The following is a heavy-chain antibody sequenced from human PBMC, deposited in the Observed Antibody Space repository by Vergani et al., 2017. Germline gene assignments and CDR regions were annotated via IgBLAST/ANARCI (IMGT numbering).Heavy chain of an antibody. V-gene: IGHV3-7*03. D-gene: IGHD3-3*01. CDR3: ARGTIFGVVMNDDWYFDL. J-gene: IGHJ2*01. CDR1: GFTFSSYW. Sequence: EVQLVESGGGLVQPGGSLRLSCAASGFTFSSYWMSWVRQAPGKGLEWVANIKQEGSEKYYVDSVKGRFTISRDNAKNSLYLQMNSLRAEDTAVYYCARGTIFGVVMNDDWYFDLWGRGTLVTVS. CDR2: IKQEGSEK.